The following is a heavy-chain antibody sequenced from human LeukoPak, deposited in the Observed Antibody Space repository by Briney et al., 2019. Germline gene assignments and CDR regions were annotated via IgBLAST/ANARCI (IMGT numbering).Heavy chain of an antibody. D-gene: IGHD2-15*01. CDR2: ISSSGSTI. V-gene: IGHV3-48*04. Sequence: GGSLRLSCAASGFTFSSYSMNWVRQAPGKGLEWVSYISSSGSTIYYADSVKGRFTISRDNAKNSLYLQMNSLRAEDTAVYYCAKWGCSGGSCYPFDYWGQGTLVTVSS. CDR1: GFTFSSYS. J-gene: IGHJ4*02. CDR3: AKWGCSGGSCYPFDY.